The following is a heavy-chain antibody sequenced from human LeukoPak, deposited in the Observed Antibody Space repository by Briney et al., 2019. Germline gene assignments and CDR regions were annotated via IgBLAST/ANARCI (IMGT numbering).Heavy chain of an antibody. CDR2: IKGDGIRT. V-gene: IGHV3-74*01. D-gene: IGHD3-3*01. CDR1: GFVFSSNW. J-gene: IGHJ4*02. CDR3: AKDHYWSIDY. Sequence: PGGSLRLSCAASGFVFSSNWMHWVRHAPGQELVWVSRIKGDGIRTNYADSVKGRFTISRDIAKNTLYLQMNTLRAEDTGVYYCAKDHYWSIDYWGRGTLVTVSS.